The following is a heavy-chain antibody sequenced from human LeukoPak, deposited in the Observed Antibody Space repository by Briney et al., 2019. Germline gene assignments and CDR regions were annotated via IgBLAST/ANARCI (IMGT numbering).Heavy chain of an antibody. D-gene: IGHD1-14*01. V-gene: IGHV4-34*01. CDR1: GGSFSGYY. CDR2: INHSGNT. J-gene: IGHJ6*03. CDR3: ARSTGGYYYYYMDV. Sequence: SETLSLTCAVYGGSFSGYYWSWIRQPPGKGLEWIGEINHSGNTNYNPSLKSRVTISVDTSKNQFSLKLSSVTAADTAVYYCARSTGGYYYYYMDVWGKGTTVTVSS.